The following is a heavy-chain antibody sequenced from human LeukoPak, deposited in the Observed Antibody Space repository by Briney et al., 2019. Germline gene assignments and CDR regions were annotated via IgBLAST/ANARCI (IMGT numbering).Heavy chain of an antibody. D-gene: IGHD2-15*01. CDR1: GYNVNELS. CDR2: FDPEDGET. Sequence: ASVKVSCKVSGYNVNELSVHWVRQAPGNGLEWMGGFDPEDGETVYAPKFQDRVSMTADTSSNTAFLDLSSLHSEDTAIYYCATRGVVVVSAFYYHSLDLWGQGAAPTVTS. CDR3: ATRGVVVVSAFYYHSLDL. V-gene: IGHV1-24*01. J-gene: IGHJ6*02.